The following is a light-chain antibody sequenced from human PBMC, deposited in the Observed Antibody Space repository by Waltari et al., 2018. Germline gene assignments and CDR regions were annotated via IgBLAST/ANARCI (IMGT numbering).Light chain of an antibody. J-gene: IGKJ2*01. CDR1: QSISRN. Sequence: EVLMTQSPATLSVSPGERATLSCRASQSISRNLAWYQQKPGQAPRLLIYGASTRAPGIPARFSGSGSGTEFTLSISSVQSEDFGVYYCQQYNNWRTFGQGTKLE. CDR3: QQYNNWRT. V-gene: IGKV3D-15*01. CDR2: GAS.